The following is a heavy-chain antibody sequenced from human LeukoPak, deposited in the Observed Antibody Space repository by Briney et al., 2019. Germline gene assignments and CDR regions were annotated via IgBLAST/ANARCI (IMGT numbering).Heavy chain of an antibody. CDR2: IHYSGST. CDR3: ARASHYSSGWYLYFHH. Sequence: PSETLSLTCTVSGGSISSSSYFWGWIRQPPGKGLEWIGSIHYSGSTYFNPSLKSRVTISVDTSNNQFSLKLSSVTAADTAVYYCARASHYSSGWYLYFHHWGQGTLVTVSS. D-gene: IGHD6-19*01. CDR1: GGSISSSSYF. J-gene: IGHJ1*01. V-gene: IGHV4-39*07.